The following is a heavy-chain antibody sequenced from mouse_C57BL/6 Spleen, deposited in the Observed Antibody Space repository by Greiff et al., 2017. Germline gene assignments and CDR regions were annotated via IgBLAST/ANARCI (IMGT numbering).Heavy chain of an antibody. CDR3: ARGRGSRPSWFAY. J-gene: IGHJ3*01. Sequence: QVQLQQPGAELVRPGSSVKLSCKASGYTFTSYWMDWVKQRPGQGLEWIGNIYPSDSETHYNQKFKDKATLTVDKSSSTAYMQLSSLTSEDSAVYYCARGRGSRPSWFAYWGQGTLVTVSA. CDR2: IYPSDSET. V-gene: IGHV1-61*01. CDR1: GYTFTSYW. D-gene: IGHD1-1*01.